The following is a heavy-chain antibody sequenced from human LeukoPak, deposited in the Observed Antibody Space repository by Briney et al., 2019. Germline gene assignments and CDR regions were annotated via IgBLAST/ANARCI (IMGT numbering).Heavy chain of an antibody. CDR2: INHSGST. Sequence: ASETLSLTCAVYGGSFSGYYWSWIRQPPGKGLEWIGEINHSGSTNYNPSLRSRVTISVDTSKNQFFLKLSSVTAADTAVYYCARGGYSYGYVSVSYYYGMDVWGKGTTVTVSS. D-gene: IGHD5-18*01. CDR1: GGSFSGYY. J-gene: IGHJ6*04. V-gene: IGHV4-34*01. CDR3: ARGGYSYGYVSVSYYYGMDV.